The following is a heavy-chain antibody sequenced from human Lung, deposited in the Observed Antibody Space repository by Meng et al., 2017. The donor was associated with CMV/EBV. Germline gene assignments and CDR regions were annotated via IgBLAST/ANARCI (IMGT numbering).Heavy chain of an antibody. D-gene: IGHD3-10*01. J-gene: IGHJ1*01. CDR1: GDSITNHNW. Sequence: VQFRESGPALVKPSETLPLTCAVSGDSITNHNWWAWVRQPPGKGLEWIGEIPHRGSSAYNPSLKSRVSMSIDKSKNQFSLKLTSVTAADTAVYHCLRRSGGSVWGQGTLVTVSS. CDR2: IPHRGSS. V-gene: IGHV4-4*02. CDR3: LRRSGGSV.